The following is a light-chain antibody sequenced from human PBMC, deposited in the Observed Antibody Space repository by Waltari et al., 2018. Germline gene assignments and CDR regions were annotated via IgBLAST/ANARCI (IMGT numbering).Light chain of an antibody. V-gene: IGLV1-47*01. CDR3: AAWDDSLSGRV. Sequence: QSVLTQPPSASGTPGQRVTISCSGSSSTIGRNYVYWYQQRPGTAPKLLIYRNNQRPSGVPDRFSGSKSGTSASLAISGLRSEDEADYYCAAWDDSLSGRVFGGGTKVTVL. J-gene: IGLJ3*02. CDR2: RNN. CDR1: SSTIGRNY.